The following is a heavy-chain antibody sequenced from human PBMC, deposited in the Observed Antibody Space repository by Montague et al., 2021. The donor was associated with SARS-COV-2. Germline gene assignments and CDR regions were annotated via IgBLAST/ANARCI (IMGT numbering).Heavy chain of an antibody. Sequence: PALVKPTQTLTLTCTFSGFSLTSSGLAVGWIRQPPGKALEWLALIYWDDDKRYSPSLKTRLTITKDTSRNQVVLTMTNVDPVDTGTYFCARYTSRMYGSFDYWGQGALVTVSS. CDR3: ARYTSRMYGSFDY. J-gene: IGHJ4*02. CDR2: IYWDDDK. V-gene: IGHV2-5*02. CDR1: GFSLTSSGLA. D-gene: IGHD3-16*02.